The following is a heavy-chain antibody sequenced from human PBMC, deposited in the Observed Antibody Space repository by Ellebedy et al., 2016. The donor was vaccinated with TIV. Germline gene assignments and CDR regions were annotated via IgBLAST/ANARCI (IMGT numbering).Heavy chain of an antibody. CDR1: GFTVRSNS. V-gene: IGHV3-53*01. J-gene: IGHJ6*02. D-gene: IGHD5-12*01. CDR3: ARGGHGGFAGWDRMDV. CDR2: IETGGNT. Sequence: GESLKISCAASGFTVRSNSMSWVRQAPGKGLEWVSVIETGGNTYYADSVQGRFTISRDNAKNSLFLQMNGLRAEDTAVYYCARGGHGGFAGWDRMDVWGQGTTVTVSS.